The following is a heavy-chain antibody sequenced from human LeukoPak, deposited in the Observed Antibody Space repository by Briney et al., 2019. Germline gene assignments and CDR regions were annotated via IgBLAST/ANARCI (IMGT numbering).Heavy chain of an antibody. CDR3: ARGRWLQGFDY. CDR2: ISSSGSTI. D-gene: IGHD5-24*01. CDR1: GFSFSDYY. Sequence: GGSLRLSCAAAGFSFSDYYMSWIRQAPGKGLGWVSYISSSGSTIYYADSVKGRFTISRDNAKNSLYLQMNSLRAEDTAVYYCARGRWLQGFDYWGQGTLVTVSS. V-gene: IGHV3-11*01. J-gene: IGHJ4*02.